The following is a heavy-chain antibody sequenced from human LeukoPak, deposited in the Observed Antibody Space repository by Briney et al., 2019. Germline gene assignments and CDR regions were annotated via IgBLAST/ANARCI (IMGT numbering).Heavy chain of an antibody. V-gene: IGHV3-11*01. CDR1: GFTFSDYY. Sequence: PGGSLRLSCAASGFTFSDYYMSWIRQAPGKGLEWVSYISSSGSTIYYADSVKGRFTISRDNAKNSLYLQMNSLRAEDTALYYCARVWGDLEYSSSLAYYYYMDVWGKGTTVTVSS. J-gene: IGHJ6*03. D-gene: IGHD6-6*01. CDR2: ISSSGSTI. CDR3: ARVWGDLEYSSSLAYYYYMDV.